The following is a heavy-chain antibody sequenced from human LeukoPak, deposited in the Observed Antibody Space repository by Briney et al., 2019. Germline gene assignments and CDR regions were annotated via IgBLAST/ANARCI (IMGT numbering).Heavy chain of an antibody. CDR3: AKALGGIGNGFHI. Sequence: GGSLRLSCAASGFTFSSYWMHWVRQAPGKGLMWGSGINSDGSSTSYADSVKGRFTISRDNAKNTLYLQMNSLRAEDTAVYYCAKALGGIGNGFHIWGQGTMVTVSS. J-gene: IGHJ3*02. D-gene: IGHD6-13*01. V-gene: IGHV3-74*01. CDR2: INSDGSST. CDR1: GFTFSSYW.